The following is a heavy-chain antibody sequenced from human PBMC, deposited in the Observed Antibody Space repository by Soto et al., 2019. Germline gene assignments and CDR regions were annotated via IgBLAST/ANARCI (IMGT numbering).Heavy chain of an antibody. J-gene: IGHJ4*02. D-gene: IGHD2-15*01. CDR1: GGSISSSSYY. CDR2: IYYSGST. CDR3: ARGRGYCSGGSCSMYYFDY. Sequence: PSETLSLTCTVSGGSISSSSYYWGWIRQPPGKGLEWIGTIYYSGSTYYNPSLKSRVTISVDTSKNQFSLKLSSVTAADTAVYYCARGRGYCSGGSCSMYYFDYWGQGTLVTVSS. V-gene: IGHV4-39*07.